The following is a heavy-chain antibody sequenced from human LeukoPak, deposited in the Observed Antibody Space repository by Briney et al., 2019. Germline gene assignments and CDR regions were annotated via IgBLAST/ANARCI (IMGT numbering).Heavy chain of an antibody. CDR2: IKPDGGET. CDR1: GFTFDDYD. CDR3: ARDYN. J-gene: IGHJ4*02. Sequence: PGGSLRLSCAASGFTFDDYDMNWVRQAPGKGLEWVANIKPDGGETYYVDSVKGRFTISRDNAKSSLYLRMNSLRAEDTAVYYCARDYNLGQGTLVTVSS. V-gene: IGHV3-7*01.